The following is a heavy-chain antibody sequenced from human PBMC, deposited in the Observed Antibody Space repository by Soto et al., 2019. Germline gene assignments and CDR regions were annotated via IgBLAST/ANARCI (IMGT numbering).Heavy chain of an antibody. V-gene: IGHV6-1*01. Sequence: SQTLSLTCVISGDSVSSISAAWTWIIQSPSRGLEWLGRTYYRSEWYNDYAESVKSRINIKPDTSRNQFSLQLTSVTPEDTAVYYCAREAWATLTNVYSYGTEVWGQGTAVTVSS. D-gene: IGHD7-27*01. J-gene: IGHJ6*02. CDR2: TYYRSEWYN. CDR1: GDSVSSISAA. CDR3: AREAWATLTNVYSYGTEV.